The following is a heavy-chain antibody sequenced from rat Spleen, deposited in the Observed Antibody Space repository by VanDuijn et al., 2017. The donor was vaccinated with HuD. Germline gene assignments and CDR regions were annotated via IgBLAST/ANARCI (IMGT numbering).Heavy chain of an antibody. Sequence: EVQLVESGGGLVQPGSPLKLSCAASGFTFSNYGMAWVRQAPTKGLEWVASITNSGGSTYYRDSVKGRFTISRDNAKSTLYLQMDSLRSEDTATYYCTTESSFDYWGQGVMVTVSS. J-gene: IGHJ2*01. CDR1: GFTFSNYG. CDR2: ITNSGGST. D-gene: IGHD1-2*01. V-gene: IGHV5-27*01. CDR3: TTESSFDY.